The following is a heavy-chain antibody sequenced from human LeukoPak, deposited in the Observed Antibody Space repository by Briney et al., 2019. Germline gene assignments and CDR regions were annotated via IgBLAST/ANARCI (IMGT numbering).Heavy chain of an antibody. CDR1: GCTFTSYA. Sequence: ATVKVSCKASGCTFTSYALYWMRIRQRQRLDWIGLSTASNGETKTSEKSHGRVTITRESSSSTAYMELSSLRSEDTAVYYCARSKGGPYSSSWYGDYWGQGTLVTVSS. V-gene: IGHV1-3*01. D-gene: IGHD6-13*01. CDR3: ARSKGGPYSSSWYGDY. J-gene: IGHJ4*02. CDR2: STASNGET.